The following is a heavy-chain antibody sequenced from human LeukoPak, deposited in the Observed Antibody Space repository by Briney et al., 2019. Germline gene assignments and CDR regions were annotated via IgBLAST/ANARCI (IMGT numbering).Heavy chain of an antibody. D-gene: IGHD1-26*01. Sequence: PSETLSLTCTVSGGSISSYYWSWIRQPPGKGLEWIGYIYYSGSTNYNPSLKSRVTISVDTSKNQFSLKLSSVTAADTAVYYCATMGATTNEDYWGQGTLVTVSS. CDR3: ATMGATTNEDY. J-gene: IGHJ4*02. CDR1: GGSISSYY. CDR2: IYYSGST. V-gene: IGHV4-59*01.